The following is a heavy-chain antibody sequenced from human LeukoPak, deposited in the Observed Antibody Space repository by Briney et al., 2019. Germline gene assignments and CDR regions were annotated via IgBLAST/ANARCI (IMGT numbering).Heavy chain of an antibody. Sequence: PGGSLRLSCAASGFAFSSYAMHWVRQAPGKGLEWVAVISYDGSNKYYADSVKGRFTISRDNSKSTLYLQMNSLRAEDTAVYYCAKEDCGVDCSTFDYWGQGTLVTVSS. CDR2: ISYDGSNK. J-gene: IGHJ4*02. D-gene: IGHD2-21*02. V-gene: IGHV3-30-3*01. CDR1: GFAFSSYA. CDR3: AKEDCGVDCSTFDY.